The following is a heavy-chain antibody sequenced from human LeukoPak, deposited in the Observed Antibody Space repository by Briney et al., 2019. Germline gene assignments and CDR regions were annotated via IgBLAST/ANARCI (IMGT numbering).Heavy chain of an antibody. CDR2: IYHSGST. J-gene: IGHJ4*02. V-gene: IGHV4-30-2*01. CDR1: GGSISSGGYS. D-gene: IGHD5-12*01. Sequence: SETLSLTCAVSGGSISSGGYSWSWIRQPPGKGLEWIGYIYHSGSTYYNPSLKSRVTISVDRSKNQFSLKLSSVTAADTAVYYCARGNSGYSGYDLDYWGQGTLVTVSS. CDR3: ARGNSGYSGYDLDY.